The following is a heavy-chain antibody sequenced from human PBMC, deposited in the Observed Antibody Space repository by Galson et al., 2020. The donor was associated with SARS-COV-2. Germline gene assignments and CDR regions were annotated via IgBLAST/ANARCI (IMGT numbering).Heavy chain of an antibody. CDR3: AGDLGGGYIDV. CDR1: GFTFSDYY. Sequence: GGSLRLSCAASGFTFSDYYMTWIRQAPGKGPEWVSYISGRLTFTKYSHSVKGRFTISRDNAKDSLYLQMISRRAEDTAVYYCAGDLGGGYIDVWGKGTAVTVS. CDR2: ISGRLTFT. J-gene: IGHJ6*03. V-gene: IGHV3-11*06. D-gene: IGHD6-25*01.